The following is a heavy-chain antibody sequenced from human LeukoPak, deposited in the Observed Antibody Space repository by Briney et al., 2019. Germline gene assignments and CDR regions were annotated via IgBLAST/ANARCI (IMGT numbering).Heavy chain of an antibody. Sequence: GGSLRLSCAASGFTFSRYGMHWVRQAPGKGLEWVALISYDKSNRYYADSVKGRFTISRDNAKNSLYLQMNSLRPEDTALYYCSTDPRLLMYWGHGTLVTVSS. CDR3: STDPRLLMY. CDR1: GFTFSRYG. V-gene: IGHV3-30*03. CDR2: ISYDKSNR. D-gene: IGHD2-8*01. J-gene: IGHJ4*01.